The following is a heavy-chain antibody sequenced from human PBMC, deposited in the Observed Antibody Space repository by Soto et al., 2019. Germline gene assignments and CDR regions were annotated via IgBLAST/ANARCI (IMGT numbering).Heavy chain of an antibody. D-gene: IGHD2-21*01. CDR3: ARGLHSLFDY. Sequence: QVQLVESGGGVVQPGGSLRLSCAASGFTFSNYGMRWVRQAPGKGLEWVAVIWYDGNNKYYADSVKGRFTISRDNSNNTLYVQMTSLIAEDTAVYYCARGLHSLFDYWGQGTLVTVSS. J-gene: IGHJ4*02. CDR1: GFTFSNYG. V-gene: IGHV3-33*01. CDR2: IWYDGNNK.